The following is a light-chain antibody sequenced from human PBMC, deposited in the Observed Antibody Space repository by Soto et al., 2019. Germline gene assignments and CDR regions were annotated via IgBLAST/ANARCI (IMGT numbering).Light chain of an antibody. J-gene: IGKJ1*01. CDR1: QSISTY. CDR3: QHYNSYSEA. CDR2: KAS. Sequence: DIQMTQSPSSLSASVGDRVTITFRASQSISTYLHWYQQKPGKAPKLLIYKASTLKSGVPSRFSGSGSGTEFTLTISSLQPDDFATYYCQHYNSYSEAFGQGTKVDIK. V-gene: IGKV1-5*03.